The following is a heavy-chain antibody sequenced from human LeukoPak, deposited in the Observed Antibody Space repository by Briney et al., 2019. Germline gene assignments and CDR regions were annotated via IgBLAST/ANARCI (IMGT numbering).Heavy chain of an antibody. CDR1: GFTFDDYA. CDR3: AKENAMIVVLGWFDP. CDR2: ISGDGGST. V-gene: IGHV3-43*02. J-gene: IGHJ5*02. D-gene: IGHD3-22*01. Sequence: GGSLRLSCAASGFTFDDYAMHWVRQAPGKGLEWVSLISGDGGSTNYADSVKGRFTISRDNSKNSPYLQMNSLRTEDTALYYCAKENAMIVVLGWFDPWGQGTLVTVSS.